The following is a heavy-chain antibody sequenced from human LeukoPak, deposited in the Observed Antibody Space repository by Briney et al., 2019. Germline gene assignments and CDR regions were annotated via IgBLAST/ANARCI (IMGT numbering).Heavy chain of an antibody. V-gene: IGHV4-39*01. J-gene: IGHJ4*02. CDR1: GGSISSSSYY. CDR2: IFYSGTT. CDR3: ARFRIARDSSGYYYFDY. Sequence: SETLSLTCTVSGGSISSSSYYWGWIRQPPGKGLEWIGNIFYSGTTDYNPSLKSRVTISVDTSKNQFSLKLSSVTAADTAVYYCARFRIARDSSGYYYFDYWGQGTLVTVSS. D-gene: IGHD3-22*01.